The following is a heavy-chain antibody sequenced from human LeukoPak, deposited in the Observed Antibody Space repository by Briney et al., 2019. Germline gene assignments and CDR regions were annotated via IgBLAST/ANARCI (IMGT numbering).Heavy chain of an antibody. V-gene: IGHV1-8*01. CDR2: MNPNSGNT. D-gene: IGHD3-22*01. CDR3: AREGDYYDSSGSDAFDI. Sequence: ASVKVSCKASGYTFTSYDINWVRQATGQGLEWMGWMNPNSGNTGYAQKFQGRVTMTRNTSISTAYMELSSLRSEDTAVYYCAREGDYYDSSGSDAFDIWGQGTMVTVSS. CDR1: GYTFTSYD. J-gene: IGHJ3*02.